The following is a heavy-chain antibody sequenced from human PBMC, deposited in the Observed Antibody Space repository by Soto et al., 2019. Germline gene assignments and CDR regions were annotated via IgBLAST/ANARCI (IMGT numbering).Heavy chain of an antibody. J-gene: IGHJ5*02. D-gene: IGHD6-6*01. CDR1: GGSVSSGSYY. CDR3: ARHFSSSSWFDP. V-gene: IGHV4-39*01. CDR2: IYYSGST. Sequence: SETLSLTCTVSGGSVSSGSYYWSWIRQPPGKGLEWIGYIYYSGSTYYNPSLKSRVTISVDTSKNQFSLKLSSVTAADTAVYYCARHFSSSSWFDPWGQGTLVTVSS.